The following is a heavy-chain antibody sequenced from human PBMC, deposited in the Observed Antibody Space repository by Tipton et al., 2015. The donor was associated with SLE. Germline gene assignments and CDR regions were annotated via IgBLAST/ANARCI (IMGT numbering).Heavy chain of an antibody. Sequence: GSLRLSCAVSGITVGTNYMSWVRQAPGKGLEWVSVIYSGGSTYYRDSVKGRFIISRDNSKNTLYLQMSGLRAEDTAVYYCAGTAVVIGSRDYFDYWGQGTLVTVSS. D-gene: IGHD2-21*01. CDR2: IYSGGST. CDR3: AGTAVVIGSRDYFDY. CDR1: GITVGTNY. J-gene: IGHJ4*02. V-gene: IGHV3-66*01.